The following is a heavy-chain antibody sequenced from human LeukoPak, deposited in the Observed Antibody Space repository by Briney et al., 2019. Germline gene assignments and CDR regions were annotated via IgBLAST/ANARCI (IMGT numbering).Heavy chain of an antibody. Sequence: ASVNVSCKASGGTFSSYGISWVRQAPAQGLEWMGWISAYNGNTNYAQKLQGRVTMTTDTSTSTAYMELRSLRSDDTAVYYCARDSYIAAAALDYWGQGTLVTVSS. CDR2: ISAYNGNT. CDR1: GGTFSSYG. D-gene: IGHD6-13*01. V-gene: IGHV1-18*01. CDR3: ARDSYIAAAALDY. J-gene: IGHJ4*02.